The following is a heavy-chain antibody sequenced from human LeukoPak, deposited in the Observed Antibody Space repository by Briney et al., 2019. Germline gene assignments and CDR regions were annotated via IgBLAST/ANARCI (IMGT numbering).Heavy chain of an antibody. CDR1: GGSISSYY. CDR2: IYYSGST. D-gene: IGHD5-18*01. CDR3: ARESRIHLWLSSDY. Sequence: SETLSLTCTVSGGSISSYYWGWVRQPPGKGREWSGSIYYSGSTYYNPSLTRRVTISVDTSKNQFSLKLSSVPAPDTAVYYCARESRIHLWLSSDYWGQGTLVTVSS. J-gene: IGHJ4*02. V-gene: IGHV4-39*07.